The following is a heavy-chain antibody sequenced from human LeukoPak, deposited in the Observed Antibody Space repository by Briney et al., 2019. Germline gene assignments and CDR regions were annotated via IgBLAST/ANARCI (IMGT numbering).Heavy chain of an antibody. CDR1: GYTFTNNY. Sequence: ASVKVSCKASGYTFTNNYLHWVRQAPGQGLEWMGIINPSGGSTSYAQKFQGRVTMTRDTSTSTVYMELSSLRPEDTAVYYCARGPYYYDSSGFYSNYWGQGTLVTVSS. CDR2: INPSGGST. CDR3: ARGPYYYDSSGFYSNY. V-gene: IGHV1-46*01. J-gene: IGHJ4*02. D-gene: IGHD3-22*01.